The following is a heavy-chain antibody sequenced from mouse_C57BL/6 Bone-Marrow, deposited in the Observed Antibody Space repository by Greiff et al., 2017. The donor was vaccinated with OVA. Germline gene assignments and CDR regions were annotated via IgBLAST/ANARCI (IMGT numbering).Heavy chain of an antibody. CDR1: GFTIKNSY. CDR2: IDPANGNT. J-gene: IGHJ2*01. CDR3: ALYFDY. Sequence: VQLQQSVAELVRPGASVKLSCTASGFTIKNSYMHWVKQRPAQGLEWIGSIDPANGNTKYAPKFQGKATITADTSSNTAYLQLSSLTSEDTAIYYCALYFDYWGQGTTLTVSS. V-gene: IGHV14-3*01. D-gene: IGHD1-1*01.